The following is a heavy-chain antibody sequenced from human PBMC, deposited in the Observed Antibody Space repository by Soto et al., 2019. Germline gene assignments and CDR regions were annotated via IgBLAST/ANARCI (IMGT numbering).Heavy chain of an antibody. CDR3: ALGYCSSTSCYAGGLDP. V-gene: IGHV3-48*01. D-gene: IGHD2-2*01. CDR2: ISSSSSTI. CDR1: GFTFSSYS. Sequence: GGSLRLSCAASGFTFSSYSMNWVRQAPGKGLEWVSYISSSSSTIYYADSVKGRFTISRDNAKNSLYLQMNSLRAEDTAVYYCALGYCSSTSCYAGGLDPWGQGTLVTVSS. J-gene: IGHJ5*02.